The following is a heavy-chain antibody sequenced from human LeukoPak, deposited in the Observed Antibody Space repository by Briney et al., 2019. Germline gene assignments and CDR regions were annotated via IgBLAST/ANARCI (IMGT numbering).Heavy chain of an antibody. CDR3: ARGLGYCSGGSCYSGRGDY. CDR2: MNPNSGNT. D-gene: IGHD2-15*01. J-gene: IGHJ4*02. CDR1: GYTFTSYD. Sequence: ASVEVSCKASGYTFTSYDINWVRQATGQGLEWMGWMNPNSGNTGYAQKFQGRVTITRNTSISTAYMELSSLRSEDTAVYYCARGLGYCSGGSCYSGRGDYWGQGTLVTVSS. V-gene: IGHV1-8*03.